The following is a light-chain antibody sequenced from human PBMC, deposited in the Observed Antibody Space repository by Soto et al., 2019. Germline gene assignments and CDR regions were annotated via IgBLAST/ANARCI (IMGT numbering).Light chain of an antibody. V-gene: IGKV2-28*01. CDR3: MQALHTTYT. Sequence: DIVMTQSPLSLPVTPGEPASISCRSSQSLLHSNGYNYLDWYLQKPGQSPQLLIYLGSNRASGVPERFSGSVSGTDFTLKISRVEAEDVGVYYSMQALHTTYTLGQGTKLVIK. CDR2: LGS. J-gene: IGKJ2*01. CDR1: QSLLHSNGYNY.